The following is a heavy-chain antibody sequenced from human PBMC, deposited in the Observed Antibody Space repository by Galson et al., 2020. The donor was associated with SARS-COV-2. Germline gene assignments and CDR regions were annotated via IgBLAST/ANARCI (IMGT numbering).Heavy chain of an antibody. V-gene: IGHV3-15*07. CDR2: IKSKTDGATT. CDR1: GFTFSNAW. Sequence: GESLKISCAASGFTFSNAWMNWVRQAPGKGLEWVGRIKSKTDGATTDYAAPVKGRFTISRDDSKNTLFLQMNSLKTEDTAVYYCTTDINPRVYCGGECYYFWGQGTLVTVSS. CDR3: TTDINPRVYCGGECYYF. J-gene: IGHJ4*02. D-gene: IGHD2-21*01.